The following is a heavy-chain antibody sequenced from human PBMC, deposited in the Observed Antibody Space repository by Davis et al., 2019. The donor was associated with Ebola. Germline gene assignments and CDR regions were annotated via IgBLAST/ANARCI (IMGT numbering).Heavy chain of an antibody. CDR1: GLIFSNYV. Sequence: GESLKISCEISGLIFSNYVMYWVRQASGKGLEWISASETSDTNFNANYADSVKGSFTIIRDNSRNTVFLQMNSLRVEDTAVYYCAKIGVRHSGDYWGQGTVVTVSS. J-gene: IGHJ4*02. CDR3: AKIGVRHSGDY. CDR2: SETSDTNFNA. D-gene: IGHD3-10*01. V-gene: IGHV3-23*05.